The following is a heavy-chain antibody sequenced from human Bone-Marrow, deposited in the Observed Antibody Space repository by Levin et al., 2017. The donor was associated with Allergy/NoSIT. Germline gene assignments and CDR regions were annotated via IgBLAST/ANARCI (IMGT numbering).Heavy chain of an antibody. CDR1: GGTFSGYY. V-gene: IGHV4-34*08. CDR2: INHSGST. CDR3: ATQKFREIPAWNFDL. Sequence: PSETLSLTCALYGGTFSGYYWSWIRQPPGKGLEWIGEINHSGSTNYNPSLKSRVIISVDASKNQFSLKMTSVTAADTAVYYCATQKFREIPAWNFDLWGRGTRVTVSS. J-gene: IGHJ2*01. D-gene: IGHD3-10*01.